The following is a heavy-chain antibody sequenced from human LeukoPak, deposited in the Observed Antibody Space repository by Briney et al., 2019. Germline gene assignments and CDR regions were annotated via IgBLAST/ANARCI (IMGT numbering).Heavy chain of an antibody. D-gene: IGHD2-2*01. CDR3: ASRPSRYSSTSCYPFGY. Sequence: GGSLRLSCAASGFTFSSYSMNWVRQAPGKGLEWVSSISSSSSYIYYADSVKGRFTISRDNAKNSLYLQMNSLRAEDTAVYYCASRPSRYSSTSCYPFGYWGQGTLVTVSS. CDR1: GFTFSSYS. CDR2: ISSSSSYI. J-gene: IGHJ4*02. V-gene: IGHV3-21*01.